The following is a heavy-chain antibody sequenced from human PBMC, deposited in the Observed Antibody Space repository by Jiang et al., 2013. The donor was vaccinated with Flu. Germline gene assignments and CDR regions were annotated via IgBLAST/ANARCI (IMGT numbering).Heavy chain of an antibody. CDR1: GGPLVVTT. D-gene: IGHD3-9*01. V-gene: IGHV4-34*01. Sequence: KPSETLSLTCAVYGGPLVVTTGAGSPVPRKGLEWIGEINHSGSTNYKPSLKSRVTISVDTSKNQFSLKLSSVTAADTAVYFCARLLSYTGIYDVLNGPAGDDAFDIWGQGTLVTVSS. CDR2: INHSGST. CDR3: ARLLSYTGIYDVLNGPAGDDAFDI. J-gene: IGHJ3*02.